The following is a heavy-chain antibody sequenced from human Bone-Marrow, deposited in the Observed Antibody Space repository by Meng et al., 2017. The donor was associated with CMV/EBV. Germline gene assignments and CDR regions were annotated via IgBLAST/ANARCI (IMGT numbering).Heavy chain of an antibody. CDR2: IWYDGSDY. V-gene: IGHV3-33*01. D-gene: IGHD4-23*01. CDR3: ARADDYGGYFDY. Sequence: CAESGFTFNKVGMHGVRQAPGKGLEWVAVIWYDGSDYYYGDSVKGRFTSSRDNSKNTLFLQMNSLRAEDTAMYYCARADDYGGYFDYWGQGTLVTVSS. J-gene: IGHJ4*02. CDR1: GFTFNKVG.